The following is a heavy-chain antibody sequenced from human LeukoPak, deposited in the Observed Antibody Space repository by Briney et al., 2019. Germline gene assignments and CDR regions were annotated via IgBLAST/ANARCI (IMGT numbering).Heavy chain of an antibody. CDR3: ARTRYYYNSRSYGAPYYFDY. D-gene: IGHD3-10*01. Sequence: SETLSLTCAVYGGSFSGYYWSWIRQPPGKGLGWIGEINHSGSTYYNPSLKSRVTISVDTSKNQFSLKLSSVTAADTAVYYCARTRYYYNSRSYGAPYYFDYWGQGTLVTVSS. J-gene: IGHJ4*02. CDR1: GGSFSGYY. CDR2: INHSGST. V-gene: IGHV4-34*01.